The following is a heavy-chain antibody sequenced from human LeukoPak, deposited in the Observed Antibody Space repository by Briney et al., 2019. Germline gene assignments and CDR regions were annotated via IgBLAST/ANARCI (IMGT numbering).Heavy chain of an antibody. Sequence: PSETLSLTCTVSGGSISSGGYYWSWIRQHPGKGLEWIGYIYYSGSTYYNPSLKSRVTISVDTSKNQFSLKLSSVTAADTAVYYCARDGADHDYYDSSGLDYWGQGTLVTVSS. CDR3: ARDGADHDYYDSSGLDY. D-gene: IGHD3-22*01. CDR1: GGSISSGGYY. V-gene: IGHV4-31*03. J-gene: IGHJ4*02. CDR2: IYYSGST.